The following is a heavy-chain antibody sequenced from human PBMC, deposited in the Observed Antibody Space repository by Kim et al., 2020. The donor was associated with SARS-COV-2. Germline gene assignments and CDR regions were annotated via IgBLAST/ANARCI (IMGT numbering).Heavy chain of an antibody. D-gene: IGHD6-13*01. V-gene: IGHV3-53*01. Sequence: GGSLRLSCAASGFTVSSNYMSWVRQAPGKGLEWVSVIYSGGSTYYADSVKGRFTISRDNSKNTLYLQMNSLRAEDTAVYYCARYSSSGSRNYYFDYWGQGTLVTVSS. CDR2: IYSGGST. CDR3: ARYSSSGSRNYYFDY. CDR1: GFTVSSNY. J-gene: IGHJ4*02.